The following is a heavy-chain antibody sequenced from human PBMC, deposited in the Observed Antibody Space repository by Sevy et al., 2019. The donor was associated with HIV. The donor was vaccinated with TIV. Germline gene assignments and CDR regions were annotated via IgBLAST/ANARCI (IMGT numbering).Heavy chain of an antibody. D-gene: IGHD6-19*01. CDR1: GFTFSSYS. J-gene: IGHJ4*02. Sequence: GGSLRLSCAASGFTFSSYSMNWVRQAPGKGLEWVSSISSSSSYIYYADSVKGRFTISSDNAKNSLYLQMNSLRAEDTAVYYCARVAVAGTGGDYWGQGTLVTVSS. CDR3: ARVAVAGTGGDY. CDR2: ISSSSSYI. V-gene: IGHV3-21*01.